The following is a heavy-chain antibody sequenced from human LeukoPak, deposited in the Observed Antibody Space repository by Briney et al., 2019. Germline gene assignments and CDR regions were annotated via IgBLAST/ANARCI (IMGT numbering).Heavy chain of an antibody. CDR2: INHSGST. J-gene: IGHJ5*02. CDR1: GGSFSGYY. CDR3: ARVGWGYCSSTSCYGNNWFDP. Sequence: SETLSLTCAVYGGSFSGYYWSWIRQPPGKGLEWIGEINHSGSTNYNPSLKSRVTISVDTSKNQFSLKLSSVTAADTAVYYCARVGWGYCSSTSCYGNNWFDPWGQGTLATVSS. V-gene: IGHV4-34*01. D-gene: IGHD2-2*01.